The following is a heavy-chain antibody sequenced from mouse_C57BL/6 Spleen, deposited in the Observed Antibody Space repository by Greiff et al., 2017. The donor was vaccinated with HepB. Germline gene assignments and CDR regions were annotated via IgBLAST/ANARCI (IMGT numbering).Heavy chain of an antibody. J-gene: IGHJ2*01. Sequence: VKLQQPGAELVKPGASVKMSCKASGYTFTSYWITWVKQRPGQGLEWIGDIYPGSGSTNYNEKFKSKATLTVDTSSSTAYMQLSSLTSEDSAVYYCARSPITTVVSYWGQGTTLTVSS. CDR3: ARSPITTVVSY. CDR1: GYTFTSYW. V-gene: IGHV1-55*01. D-gene: IGHD1-1*01. CDR2: IYPGSGST.